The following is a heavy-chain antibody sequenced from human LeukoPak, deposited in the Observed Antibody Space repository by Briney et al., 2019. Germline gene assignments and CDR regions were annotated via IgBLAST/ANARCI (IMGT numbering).Heavy chain of an antibody. D-gene: IGHD4-4*01. CDR1: GGSFSGYY. J-gene: IGHJ4*02. Sequence: SETLSLTYAVYGGSFSGYYWSWIRQPPGKGLEWIGEINHGGSINYNPSLKSRVTISVDTSKNQFSLRLSSVSAADTALYFCARRAGLHSLDYWDQGTLVTVSS. CDR3: ARRAGLHSLDY. V-gene: IGHV4-34*01. CDR2: INHGGSI.